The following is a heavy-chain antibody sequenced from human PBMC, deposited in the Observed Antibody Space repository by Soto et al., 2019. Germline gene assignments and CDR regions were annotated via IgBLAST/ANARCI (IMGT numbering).Heavy chain of an antibody. Sequence: GGSLRLSCGTSGFTFANFGMGWVRQAPGKGLYWVSGISSSGRRTYYADSVKGRFTISRDNSKNTLYLQMDSLRGDDTAVYYCAKVAKSGVVAEYFDSWGQGALVTSPQ. V-gene: IGHV3-23*01. J-gene: IGHJ4*02. CDR2: ISSSGRRT. D-gene: IGHD3-3*01. CDR3: AKVAKSGVVAEYFDS. CDR1: GFTFANFG.